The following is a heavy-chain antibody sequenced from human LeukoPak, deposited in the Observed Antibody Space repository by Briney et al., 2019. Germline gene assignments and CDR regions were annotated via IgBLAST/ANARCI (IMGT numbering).Heavy chain of an antibody. D-gene: IGHD6-13*01. CDR2: INPNSGGT. Sequence: GASVKVSCKASGYTFTGYYMHWVRQAPGQGLEWMGWINPNSGGTNYAQKFQGRVTMTRDTSISTAYMELSRLRSDDTAVYYCARVRRIAAARIPNPYYFDYWGQGTLVTVSS. J-gene: IGHJ4*02. CDR1: GYTFTGYY. CDR3: ARVRRIAAARIPNPYYFDY. V-gene: IGHV1-2*02.